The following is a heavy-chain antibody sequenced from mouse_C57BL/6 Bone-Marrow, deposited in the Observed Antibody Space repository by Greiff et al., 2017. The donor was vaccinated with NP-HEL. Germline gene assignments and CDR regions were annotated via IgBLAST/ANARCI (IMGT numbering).Heavy chain of an antibody. J-gene: IGHJ2*01. CDR2: IDPEDGET. Sequence: VQLQQSGAELVKPGASVKLSCTASGFNIKDYYMHWVKQRTEQGLEWIGRIDPEDGETKSAPKFQGKATITADTSSNTASLQLSSLPSDDTAVYSFARCPPYYYCSRHFDYWGQGTTLTFSS. CDR3: ARCPPYYYCSRHFDY. V-gene: IGHV14-2*01. D-gene: IGHD1-1*01. CDR1: GFNIKDYY.